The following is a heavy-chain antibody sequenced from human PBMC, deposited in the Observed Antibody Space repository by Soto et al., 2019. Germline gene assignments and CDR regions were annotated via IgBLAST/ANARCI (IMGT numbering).Heavy chain of an antibody. J-gene: IGHJ5*02. CDR2: IYYSGST. CDR1: GGSISSGDYY. Sequence: SETLYLTCTVSGGSISSGDYYWSWIRQPPGKGLEWIGYIYYSGSTYYNPSLKSRVTISVDTSKNQFSLKLSSVTAADTAVYYCARARACSGGSCFDNWFDPWGQGTLVTVSS. D-gene: IGHD2-15*01. V-gene: IGHV4-30-4*01. CDR3: ARARACSGGSCFDNWFDP.